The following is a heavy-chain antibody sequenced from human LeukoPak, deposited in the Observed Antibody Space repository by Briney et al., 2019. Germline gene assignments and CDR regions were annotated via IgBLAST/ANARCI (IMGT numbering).Heavy chain of an antibody. V-gene: IGHV3-64*01. CDR3: ARAPSNTLIPYFDC. CDR1: VFTFSRYA. J-gene: IGHJ4*02. D-gene: IGHD3-16*01. Sequence: GGSLRLSCAASVFTFSRYAMHWVRQAPGKGLEYVSAINSNGGSTYYANSVKGRLTISRDNSKNTLYLQMGSLRAEDMAVYYCARAPSNTLIPYFDCWGQGTLVTVSS. CDR2: INSNGGST.